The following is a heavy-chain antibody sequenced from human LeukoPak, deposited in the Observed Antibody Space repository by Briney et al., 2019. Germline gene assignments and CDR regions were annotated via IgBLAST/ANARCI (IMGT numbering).Heavy chain of an antibody. CDR1: GGPISASSYY. CDR3: ARVSGSYYVVDY. CDR2: IHYSGST. V-gene: IGHV4-39*07. D-gene: IGHD1-26*01. Sequence: SETLSLTCTVSGGPISASSYYWGWIRQPPGKGLERIGTIHYSGSTYYNPSLQSRVTMPVDMSKNQFSLKLSSVTAADTAVYYCARVSGSYYVVDYWGQGTLVTVSS. J-gene: IGHJ4*02.